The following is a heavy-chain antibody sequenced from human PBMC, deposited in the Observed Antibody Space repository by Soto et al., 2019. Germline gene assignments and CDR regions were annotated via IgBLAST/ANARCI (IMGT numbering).Heavy chain of an antibody. CDR3: ARTYYDFWSGYYIEENWFDP. Sequence: SVKVSCKASGGTFSSYAISWVRQAPGQGLEWMGGIIPIFGTANYAQKFQGRVTITADESTSTAYMELSSLRSEDTAVYYCARTYYDFWSGYYIEENWFDPWGQGTLVTVS. V-gene: IGHV1-69*13. J-gene: IGHJ5*02. D-gene: IGHD3-3*01. CDR1: GGTFSSYA. CDR2: IIPIFGTA.